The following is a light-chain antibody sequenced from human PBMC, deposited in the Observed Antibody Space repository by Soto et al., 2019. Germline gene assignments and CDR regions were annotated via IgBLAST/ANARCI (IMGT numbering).Light chain of an antibody. CDR2: QAS. CDR3: LQYQSYWT. CDR1: QSISRQ. J-gene: IGKJ1*01. V-gene: IGKV1-5*03. Sequence: DIQMTQSPSTLSASVGDRVSITCRASQSISRQLAWYQQKPGKAPNLPIYQASNLKTGVPSRVTGSGSGTEFALTISRLQPGDLATYYCLQYQSYWTFGQGAKVVVK.